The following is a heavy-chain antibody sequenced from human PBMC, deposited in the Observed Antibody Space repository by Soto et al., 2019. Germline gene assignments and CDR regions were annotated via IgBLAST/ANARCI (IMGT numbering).Heavy chain of an antibody. CDR3: ARTMLLGWFDP. D-gene: IGHD2-15*01. J-gene: IGHJ5*02. V-gene: IGHV4-30-2*01. CDR2: MYHSGST. Sequence: TLSLTCAVSGGSISSGGYSWGWIRQPPGKGLEWIGYMYHSGSTYYNPSLKSRVTISVDRSKNQLSLKLTSVTAADTAVYYCARTMLLGWFDPWGQGTLVTVSS. CDR1: GGSISSGGYS.